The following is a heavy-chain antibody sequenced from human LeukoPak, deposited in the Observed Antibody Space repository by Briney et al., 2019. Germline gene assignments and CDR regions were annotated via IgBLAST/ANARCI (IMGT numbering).Heavy chain of an antibody. CDR1: GFTFSSYA. Sequence: GSLRLSCAASGFTFSSYAMHWVRQAPGKGLEWVAVISYDGSNKYYADSVKGRFTISRDNSKNTLYLQMNSLRTEDTAVYYCARGPARRFDYWGQGTLVTVSS. CDR2: ISYDGSNK. D-gene: IGHD2-2*01. V-gene: IGHV3-30-3*01. CDR3: ARGPARRFDY. J-gene: IGHJ4*02.